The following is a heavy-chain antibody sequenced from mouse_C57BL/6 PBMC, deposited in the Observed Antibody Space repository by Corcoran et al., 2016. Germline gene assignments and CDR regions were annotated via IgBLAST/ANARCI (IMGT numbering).Heavy chain of an antibody. V-gene: IGHV1-76*01. CDR2: IYPGSGNT. D-gene: IGHD1-1*01. CDR3: ARHGSYFDY. CDR1: GYTFTDYY. J-gene: IGHJ2*01. Sequence: QVQLKQSGAELVRPGASVKLSCKASGYTFTDYYINWVKQRPGQGLEWIARIYPGSGNTYYNEKFKGKATLTAEKSSSTAYMQLSSLTSEDSAVYFCARHGSYFDYWGQGTTLTVSS.